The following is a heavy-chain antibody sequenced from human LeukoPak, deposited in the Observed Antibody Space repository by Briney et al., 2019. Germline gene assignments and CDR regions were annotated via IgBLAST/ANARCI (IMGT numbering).Heavy chain of an antibody. J-gene: IGHJ4*02. CDR1: GGSVSSGDYC. V-gene: IGHV4-31*03. CDR3: AGRRGNTSGFQGYYFDY. D-gene: IGHD6-19*01. Sequence: SETLSLTCTVSGGSVSSGDYCWSWIRQLPGKGLEWIGYIYYSGTTYYNPSLKSRLTISVDTSKNQFSLKLSSVTAADTAVYYCAGRRGNTSGFQGYYFDYWGQGTLVTVSS. CDR2: IYYSGTT.